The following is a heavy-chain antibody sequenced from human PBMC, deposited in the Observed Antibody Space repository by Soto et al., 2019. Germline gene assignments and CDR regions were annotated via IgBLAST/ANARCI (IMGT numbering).Heavy chain of an antibody. V-gene: IGHV3-30*18. Sequence: GGSLRLSCAASGFSFSSYGIHWVRQAPGKGLEWVAVISYDGSNKYYADSVKGRFTISRDNSKNTLYLQMNSLRAEDTAVYYCAKEGSYYYDSSGLYGMDVWGQGTTVTVSS. CDR2: ISYDGSNK. CDR3: AKEGSYYYDSSGLYGMDV. D-gene: IGHD3-22*01. CDR1: GFSFSSYG. J-gene: IGHJ6*02.